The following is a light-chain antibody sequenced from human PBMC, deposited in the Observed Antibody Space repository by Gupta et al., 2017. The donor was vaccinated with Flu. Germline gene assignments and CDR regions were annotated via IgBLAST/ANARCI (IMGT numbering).Light chain of an antibody. Sequence: ATLSVSPGERATLSCRASQSVSSSYLAWYQQKPGQAPRLLIYGASTRATGIPARSSGSGSGTEFTLTISSLQSEDFALYYCQQYNNWPLTFGQGTRLETK. V-gene: IGKV3-15*01. CDR1: QSVSSSY. CDR2: GAS. J-gene: IGKJ5*01. CDR3: QQYNNWPLT.